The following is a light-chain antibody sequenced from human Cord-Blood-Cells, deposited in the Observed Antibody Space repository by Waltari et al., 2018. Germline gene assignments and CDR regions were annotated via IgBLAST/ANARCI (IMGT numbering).Light chain of an antibody. V-gene: IGLV2-14*01. Sequence: QSALTQPASVSRSPGQSITIPCPGTSSDVGGYNYVSWYQQHPGKAPKLMIYDVSKRPSGVSNRFSGSKSGNTASLTISGLQAEDEADYYCSSYTSSSTWVFGGGTKLTVL. CDR1: SSDVGGYNY. CDR3: SSYTSSSTWV. CDR2: DVS. J-gene: IGLJ3*02.